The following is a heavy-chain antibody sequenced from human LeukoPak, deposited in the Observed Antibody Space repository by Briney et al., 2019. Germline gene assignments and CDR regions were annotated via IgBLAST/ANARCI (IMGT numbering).Heavy chain of an antibody. Sequence: ASVKVSCKASGYTFTSYGISWVRQAPGQGLEWMGWISAYNGNTNYAQKLQGRVTMTTDTSTSTAYMELRSLRSDDTAVYYCARARYWNHRKSTNYYYYYMDVWGKGTTVTVSS. CDR2: ISAYNGNT. CDR3: ARARYWNHRKSTNYYYYYMDV. V-gene: IGHV1-18*01. J-gene: IGHJ6*03. D-gene: IGHD1-1*01. CDR1: GYTFTSYG.